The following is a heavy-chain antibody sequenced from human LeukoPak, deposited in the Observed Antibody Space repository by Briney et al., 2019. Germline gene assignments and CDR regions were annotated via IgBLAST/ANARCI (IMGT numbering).Heavy chain of an antibody. J-gene: IGHJ4*02. CDR3: VRDSTDFYDSSGQGLFDY. CDR2: IYYSGST. V-gene: IGHV4-59*01. CDR1: GGSITSYY. D-gene: IGHD3-22*01. Sequence: PSETLSLTCTISGGSITSYYWSWIRQPPGKGLEWIGYIYYSGSTNYNPSLTSRVTISVDTSKNQFSLKLSPATAADTAVYYCVRDSTDFYDSSGQGLFDYWGQGTLATVSS.